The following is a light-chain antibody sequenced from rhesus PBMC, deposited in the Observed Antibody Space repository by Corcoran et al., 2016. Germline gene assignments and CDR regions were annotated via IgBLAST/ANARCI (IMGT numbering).Light chain of an antibody. V-gene: IGKV3-35*01. Sequence: EIIMTQSPATLSLSPGERATLSCRTSQSVSSNLAWYQQKPGQAPRLLIYDASNSATGVPDRFSGSGSGKGFNLTISSREAEDVGVYYCKQESNWPLTFGGGTKVEIK. CDR1: QSVSSN. CDR2: DAS. CDR3: KQESNWPLT. J-gene: IGKJ4*01.